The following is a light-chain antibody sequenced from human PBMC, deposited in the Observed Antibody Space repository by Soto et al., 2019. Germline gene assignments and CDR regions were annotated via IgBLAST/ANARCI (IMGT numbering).Light chain of an antibody. CDR1: QSISKW. J-gene: IGKJ5*01. CDR3: QQLFDSPIT. CDR2: AAS. V-gene: IGKV1-5*01. Sequence: DIQMTKSPSTVSASVGDRVTITCRASQSISKWLAWYPVKPGKAPKLLIYAASTLESGVPSRFSATVSGTEFSLTITSLQPEDFATYYCQQLFDSPITVGHGTRLEIK.